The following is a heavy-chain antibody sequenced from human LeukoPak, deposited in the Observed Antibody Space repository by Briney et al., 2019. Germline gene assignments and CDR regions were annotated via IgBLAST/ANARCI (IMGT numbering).Heavy chain of an antibody. V-gene: IGHV4-61*02. J-gene: IGHJ5*02. Sequence: SETLSLTCTVSGGSISSGSYYWSWIRQPAGKGLEWIGRIYTSGSTNYNPSLKSRVTISVDTSKNQFSLKLSSVTAADTAVYYCAREGSSGWYPITANWFDPWGQGTLVTVSS. D-gene: IGHD6-19*01. CDR2: IYTSGST. CDR3: AREGSSGWYPITANWFDP. CDR1: GGSISSGSYY.